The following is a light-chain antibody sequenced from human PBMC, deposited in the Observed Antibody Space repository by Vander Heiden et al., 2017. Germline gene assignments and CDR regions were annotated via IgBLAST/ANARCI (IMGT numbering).Light chain of an antibody. CDR1: QSVSSSY. CDR2: GAS. Sequence: EIVLTQSPGTLSLSPGERATLSCTASQSVSSSYLAWYQQKPGQAPRLLIYGASSRATGIPDRFSGSGYGTDFTLTISRREPEDFAVYYCQQDGSSPPVTFGQGTRLEIK. V-gene: IGKV3-20*01. J-gene: IGKJ5*01. CDR3: QQDGSSPPVT.